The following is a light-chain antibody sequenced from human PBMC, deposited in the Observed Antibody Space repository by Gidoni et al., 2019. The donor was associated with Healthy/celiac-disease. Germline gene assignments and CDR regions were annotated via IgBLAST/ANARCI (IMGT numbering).Light chain of an antibody. CDR2: GAS. Sequence: EIVLTQSPGTRSLSPGERATLSCRASQSVSSSYLAWYHQKPGQAPRLRIYGASSRATGIPDRFSGSGSGTDFTRTISRLEPEYFSVYYCQQYGSSPRTFGQGTKLEIK. V-gene: IGKV3-20*01. CDR1: QSVSSSY. J-gene: IGKJ2*01. CDR3: QQYGSSPRT.